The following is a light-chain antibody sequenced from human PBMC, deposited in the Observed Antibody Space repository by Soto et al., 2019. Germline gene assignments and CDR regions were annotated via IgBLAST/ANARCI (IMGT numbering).Light chain of an antibody. CDR2: EVS. CDR3: TSYASSVNYV. CDR1: SDDVGAFNY. J-gene: IGLJ1*01. V-gene: IGLV2-14*01. Sequence: QPASVSGSPGQSITISCTGTSDDVGAFNYVSWYQQHPGKAPKLMIFEVSRRPSGVSNRFSGSKSGNTASLTISGLQAEDEADYYCTSYASSVNYVFGTGTKLTVL.